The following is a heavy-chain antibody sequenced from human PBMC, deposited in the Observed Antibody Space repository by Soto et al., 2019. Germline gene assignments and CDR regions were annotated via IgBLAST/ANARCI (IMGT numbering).Heavy chain of an antibody. CDR3: ASSYYDFWSGYSDP. V-gene: IGHV4-39*01. CDR2: IYYSGST. D-gene: IGHD3-3*01. Sequence: SETLSLTCTVSGGSISSSSYYWGWIRQPPGKGLEWIGSIYYSGSTYYNPSLKSRVTISVDTSKNQFSLKLSSVTATDTAVYYCASSYYDFWSGYSDPWGQGTLVTVS. CDR1: GGSISSSSYY. J-gene: IGHJ5*02.